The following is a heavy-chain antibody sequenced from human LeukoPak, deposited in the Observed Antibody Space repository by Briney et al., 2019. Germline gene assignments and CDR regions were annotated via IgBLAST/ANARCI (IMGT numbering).Heavy chain of an antibody. J-gene: IGHJ4*02. Sequence: QPGGSLRLSCAASGFTFDDYVMHWVRQAPXXXLEWVSGISWNSGSIGYADSVKGRFTISRDNAKNSLYLQMNSLRAEDTALYYCAKANQYDSSAYPPYYFDYWGQGTLVTVSS. CDR1: GFTFDDYV. CDR2: ISWNSGSI. CDR3: AKANQYDSSAYPPYYFDY. V-gene: IGHV3-9*01. D-gene: IGHD3-22*01.